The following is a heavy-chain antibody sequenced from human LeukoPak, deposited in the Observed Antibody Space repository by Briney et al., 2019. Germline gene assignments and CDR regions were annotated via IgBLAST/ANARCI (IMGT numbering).Heavy chain of an antibody. V-gene: IGHV4-59*01. CDR1: SGSINSYY. J-gene: IGHJ6*03. CDR2: IYYSGST. CDR3: ARVANGSGSSYYYYYYMDV. Sequence: SETLSLTCTVSSGSINSYYWSWIRQPPGKGLEWIGYIYYSGSTNYNPSLKSRVTISVDTSKNQFSLKLSSVTAADTAVYYCARVANGSGSSYYYYYYMDVWGKGTTVTISS. D-gene: IGHD3-10*01.